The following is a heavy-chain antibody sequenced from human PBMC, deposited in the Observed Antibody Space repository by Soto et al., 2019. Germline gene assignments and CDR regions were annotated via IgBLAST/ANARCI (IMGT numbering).Heavy chain of an antibody. Sequence: QVQLEESGGGLVKPGGSLRLSCAASGFTFSAVYMSWIRQAPNKGLEYISYISSSGTSANYADSVKGRFTISRVNATNALYLQMNSLRAEDTAVYYLARDRGAVTGQYSDYWGQGALVTVSS. V-gene: IGHV3-11*05. CDR1: GFTFSAVY. CDR2: ISSSGTSA. D-gene: IGHD6-19*01. J-gene: IGHJ4*02. CDR3: ARDRGAVTGQYSDY.